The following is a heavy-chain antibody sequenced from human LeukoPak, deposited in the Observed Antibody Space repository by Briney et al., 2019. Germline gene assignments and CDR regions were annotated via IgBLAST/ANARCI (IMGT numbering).Heavy chain of an antibody. CDR3: ARDGGGLRPLDY. J-gene: IGHJ4*02. Sequence: SETLSLTCTVSGGSISSYYWSWIRQPPGKGLEWIGYIYTSGSTNYNPSLKSRVTISVDTSKNQFSLKLSSVTAADTAVYYCARDGGGLRPLDYWGQGTLVTVSS. V-gene: IGHV4-4*09. D-gene: IGHD5-12*01. CDR2: IYTSGST. CDR1: GGSISSYY.